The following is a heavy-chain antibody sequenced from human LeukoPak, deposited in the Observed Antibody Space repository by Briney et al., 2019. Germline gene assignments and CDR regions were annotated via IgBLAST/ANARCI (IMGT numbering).Heavy chain of an antibody. J-gene: IGHJ4*02. V-gene: IGHV3-48*03. Sequence: GGSLRLSCATSGFNFSSHEMASVRQAPGKGLEWVSYISKSGHTISYPDSVKGRFPITRDNARSSLYRQLSRLRAQHRAIVCCARVLVSGYDFLTGYFRALDYWGQGAGVRVSS. CDR2: ISKSGHTI. D-gene: IGHD3-9*01. CDR3: ARVLVSGYDFLTGYFRALDY. CDR1: GFNFSSHE.